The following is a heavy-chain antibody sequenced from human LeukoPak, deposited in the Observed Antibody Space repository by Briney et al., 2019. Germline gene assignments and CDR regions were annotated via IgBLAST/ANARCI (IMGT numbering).Heavy chain of an antibody. CDR2: ISSSSGST. CDR1: GFRVSDYY. D-gene: IGHD6-13*01. CDR3: AKVPYSSSWYFFDY. V-gene: IGHV3-23*01. Sequence: PGGSLRLSCAVSGFRVSDYYMSWVRQAPGKGLEWVSGISSSSGSTYYADSVKGRFTISRDNSKNTLFLQMNSLRAEDTAVYYCAKVPYSSSWYFFDYWGQGTLVTVSS. J-gene: IGHJ4*02.